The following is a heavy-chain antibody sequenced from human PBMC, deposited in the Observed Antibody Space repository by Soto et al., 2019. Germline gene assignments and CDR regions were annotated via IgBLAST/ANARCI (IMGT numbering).Heavy chain of an antibody. J-gene: IGHJ4*02. Sequence: QVQLVQSGAEVKKSGSSVKVSCKASGGTFSSYAISWVRQAPGQGLEWMGGIIPIFGTANYAQKFQGRVTITADESTSTAYMELSSLRSEDTAVYYCARADSNLYGDYASYFDYWGQGTLVTVSS. CDR2: IIPIFGTA. D-gene: IGHD4-17*01. CDR1: GGTFSSYA. V-gene: IGHV1-69*01. CDR3: ARADSNLYGDYASYFDY.